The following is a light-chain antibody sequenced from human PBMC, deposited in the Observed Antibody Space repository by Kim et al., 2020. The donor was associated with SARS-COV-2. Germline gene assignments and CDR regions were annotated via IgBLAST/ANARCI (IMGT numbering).Light chain of an antibody. CDR1: ISTIGGNT. CDR2: TVN. Sequence: GQMVTISCSGSISTIGGNTVNWYQQCPGTAPKLLIYTVNQRPSGVPARFSGSRSGTSASLAINGLQSEDEADYYCSTWDDSLRGGVFGGGTQLTVL. V-gene: IGLV1-44*01. CDR3: STWDDSLRGGV. J-gene: IGLJ3*02.